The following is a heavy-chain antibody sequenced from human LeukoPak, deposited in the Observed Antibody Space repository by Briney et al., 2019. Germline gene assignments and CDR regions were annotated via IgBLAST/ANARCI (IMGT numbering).Heavy chain of an antibody. J-gene: IGHJ4*02. CDR1: GGTFSSYA. CDR2: IIPIFGTA. Sequence: SVKVSCKASGGTFSSYAISWVRQAPGQGLEWMGGIIPIFGTANYAQKFQGRVTITADESTSTAYMELSSLRSEDTAVYYCASLNSGTWCLDYWGQGTLVTVSS. CDR3: ASLNSGTWCLDY. V-gene: IGHV1-69*13. D-gene: IGHD6-13*01.